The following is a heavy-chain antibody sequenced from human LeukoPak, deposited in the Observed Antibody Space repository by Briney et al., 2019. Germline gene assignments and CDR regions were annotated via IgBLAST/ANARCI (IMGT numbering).Heavy chain of an antibody. CDR3: ARDLAAAETYYFDY. CDR1: GFTFSSYA. J-gene: IGHJ4*02. D-gene: IGHD6-13*01. CDR2: INWNGGST. Sequence: TGGSLRLSCAASGFTFSSYAMTWVRQAPGKGLEWVSGINWNGGSTGYADSVKGRFTISRDNAKNSLYLQMNSLRAEDTALYYCARDLAAAETYYFDYWGQGTLVTVSS. V-gene: IGHV3-20*04.